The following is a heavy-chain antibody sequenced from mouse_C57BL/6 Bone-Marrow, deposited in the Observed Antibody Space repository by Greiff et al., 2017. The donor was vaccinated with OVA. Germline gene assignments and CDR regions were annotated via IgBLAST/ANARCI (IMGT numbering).Heavy chain of an antibody. CDR2: ISSGGSYT. D-gene: IGHD1-1*01. Sequence: EVQGVESGGDLVKPGGSLKLSCAASGFTFSSYGMSWVRQTPDKRLEWVATISSGGSYTYYPDSVKGRFTISRDTAKNTLYLQMSSLKSEDTAMYYCARHYYGSSYYWGQGTTLTVSS. J-gene: IGHJ2*01. V-gene: IGHV5-6*01. CDR3: ARHYYGSSYY. CDR1: GFTFSSYG.